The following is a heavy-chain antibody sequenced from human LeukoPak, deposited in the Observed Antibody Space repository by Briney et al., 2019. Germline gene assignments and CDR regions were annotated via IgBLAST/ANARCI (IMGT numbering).Heavy chain of an antibody. J-gene: IGHJ4*02. CDR3: AKDRAFRRDLADH. D-gene: IGHD3-10*01. CDR1: GFTFGDYA. V-gene: IGHV3-49*03. Sequence: GGSLRLSCTASGFTFGDYAMSWFRQAPGKGLEWVGFIRSKAYGGTTEYAASVKGRFTISRDDSKSIAYLQMNSLRAEDTAVYYCAKDRAFRRDLADHWGQGTLVTVSS. CDR2: IRSKAYGGTT.